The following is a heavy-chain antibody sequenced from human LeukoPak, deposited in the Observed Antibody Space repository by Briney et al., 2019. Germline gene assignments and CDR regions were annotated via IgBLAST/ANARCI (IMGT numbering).Heavy chain of an antibody. J-gene: IGHJ6*02. CDR1: GDSITSHW. D-gene: IGHD3-3*02. Sequence: GESLTISREFSGDSITSHWIKWGRQMPGKGLEWMGRIDPSDSYTNYSPSFQGHVPISDDKSINTAYLQWSSLKASDTALYYCARHFSNDAMDVWGQGTTVTVSS. CDR2: IDPSDSYT. CDR3: ARHFSNDAMDV. V-gene: IGHV5-10-1*01.